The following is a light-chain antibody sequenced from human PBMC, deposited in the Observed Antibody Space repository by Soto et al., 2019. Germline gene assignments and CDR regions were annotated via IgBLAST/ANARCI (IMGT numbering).Light chain of an antibody. Sequence: QSALTQPRSVSASPGQSVTISCTGTSRDVGYYNYVSWYQQHPGKAPKLIIYDVSQRPSGVPDRFSGSKSGNTASLTISGLQADDDGDYFCCSYVGSYSWVFGGGTKLTVL. CDR2: DVS. V-gene: IGLV2-11*01. J-gene: IGLJ3*02. CDR1: SRDVGYYNY. CDR3: CSYVGSYSWV.